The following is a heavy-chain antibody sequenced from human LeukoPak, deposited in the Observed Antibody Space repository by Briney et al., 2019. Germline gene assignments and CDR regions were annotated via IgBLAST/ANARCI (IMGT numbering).Heavy chain of an antibody. J-gene: IGHJ4*02. Sequence: GGSLRLSCAASGFTFSSYAMSWVRQAPGKGLEWVSVIYSGGSTYYADSVKGRFTISRDNSKNTLYLQMNSLRAEGMAVYYCARDVESGYWGQGTLVTVSS. CDR2: IYSGGST. CDR3: ARDVESGY. CDR1: GFTFSSYA. D-gene: IGHD3-3*01. V-gene: IGHV3-53*01.